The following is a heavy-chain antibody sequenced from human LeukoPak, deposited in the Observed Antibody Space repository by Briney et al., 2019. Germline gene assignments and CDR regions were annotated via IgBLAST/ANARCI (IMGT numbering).Heavy chain of an antibody. V-gene: IGHV4-34*01. CDR1: GGSFSGYY. D-gene: IGHD3-9*01. Sequence: SETLSLTCAVYGGSFSGYYWSWIRQPPGKGLEWIGEINHSGSTNYNPSLKSRVTISVDTSKNQFSLKLSSVTAADTAVYYCARVKMYYDILTGYFPGYYMDVWGKGTTVTVSS. CDR2: INHSGST. CDR3: ARVKMYYDILTGYFPGYYMDV. J-gene: IGHJ6*03.